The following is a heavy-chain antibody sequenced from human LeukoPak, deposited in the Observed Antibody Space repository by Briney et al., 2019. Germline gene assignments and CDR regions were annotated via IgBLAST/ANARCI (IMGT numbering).Heavy chain of an antibody. D-gene: IGHD3-9*01. V-gene: IGHV1-18*01. J-gene: IGHJ6*02. CDR3: ARGLRRYFDWLLGRYYYYYYGMDV. CDR2: ISGHNGDV. Sequence: GTSVKVSCKASGYTFSNYGITWVRQAPGQGLEWMGTISGHNGDVNYAPKFQGRVTMTTDTSISTAYMELSSLRSEDTAVYYCARGLRRYFDWLLGRYYYYYYGMDVWGQGTTVTDSS. CDR1: GYTFSNYG.